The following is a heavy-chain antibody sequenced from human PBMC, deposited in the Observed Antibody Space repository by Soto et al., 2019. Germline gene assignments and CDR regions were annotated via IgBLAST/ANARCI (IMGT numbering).Heavy chain of an antibody. Sequence: SETLSLTCTVSGGSISSSSYYWGWIRQPPGKGLEWIGSIYYSGSTYYNPSLKSRATISVDTSKNQFSLKLSSVNAADTAVYYCGSHIRDYHDSSGYYYVLDYWGQGTLVTVSS. CDR1: GGSISSSSYY. D-gene: IGHD3-22*01. J-gene: IGHJ4*02. CDR3: GSHIRDYHDSSGYYYVLDY. V-gene: IGHV4-39*01. CDR2: IYYSGST.